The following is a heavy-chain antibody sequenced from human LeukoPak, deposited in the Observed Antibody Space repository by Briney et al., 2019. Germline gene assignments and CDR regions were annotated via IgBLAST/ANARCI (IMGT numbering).Heavy chain of an antibody. Sequence: GGSLRLSCAASGFTFKNYAMNWVRQSPGQGLEWVSTISGDAVTSWYADSVKGRFTISRDNSKNTLYLQMNSLRAEDTAVYYCAKAIFGYSSGWDTWGQGTLVTVSS. J-gene: IGHJ5*02. CDR1: GFTFKNYA. D-gene: IGHD6-19*01. CDR3: AKAIFGYSSGWDT. CDR2: ISGDAVTS. V-gene: IGHV3-23*01.